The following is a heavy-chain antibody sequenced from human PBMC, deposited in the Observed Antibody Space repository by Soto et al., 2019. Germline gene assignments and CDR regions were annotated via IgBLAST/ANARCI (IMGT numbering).Heavy chain of an antibody. J-gene: IGHJ5*02. CDR1: GFTFSDYY. V-gene: IGHV3-11*06. Sequence: PGGALRLSCAASGFTFSDYYMSWIRQAPGEGLEWVSYISSSSSYTNYADSVKGRFTISRDNAKNSLYLQMNSLRAEDTAVYYCARGKLGGYSSSWYWFDPWGQGTLVTVSS. D-gene: IGHD6-13*01. CDR3: ARGKLGGYSSSWYWFDP. CDR2: ISSSSSYT.